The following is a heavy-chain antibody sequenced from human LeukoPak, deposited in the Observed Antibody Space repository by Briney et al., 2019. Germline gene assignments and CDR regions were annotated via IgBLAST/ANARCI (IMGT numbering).Heavy chain of an antibody. D-gene: IGHD6-13*01. J-gene: IGHJ5*02. Sequence: ASVKVSCKASGYTFTSYYMHWVRQAPGQGLEWMGIINPSGGSTSYAQKFQGRVTMTRDMSTSAVYMELSSLRSEDTAVYYCARGSLTRIAAAFVRGWFDPWGQGTLVTVSS. CDR1: GYTFTSYY. CDR3: ARGSLTRIAAAFVRGWFDP. CDR2: INPSGGST. V-gene: IGHV1-46*01.